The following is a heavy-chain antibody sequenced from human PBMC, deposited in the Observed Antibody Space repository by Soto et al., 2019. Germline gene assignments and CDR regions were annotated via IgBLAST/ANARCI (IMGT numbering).Heavy chain of an antibody. CDR2: IKSNSDGGTT. D-gene: IGHD3-10*01. Sequence: EVQLVESGGGLVKPGGCLRLSCAASGFNFDDAWMSWVRQAPGRGLEWVGRIKSNSDGGTTDYGAPGKGRFSISREDSKDTVYLHMDSLEIEDTAVYYCTTRRVSGSPSTVRLDYWGQGALVTVAP. CDR1: GFNFDDAW. CDR3: TTRRVSGSPSTVRLDY. V-gene: IGHV3-15*01. J-gene: IGHJ4*02.